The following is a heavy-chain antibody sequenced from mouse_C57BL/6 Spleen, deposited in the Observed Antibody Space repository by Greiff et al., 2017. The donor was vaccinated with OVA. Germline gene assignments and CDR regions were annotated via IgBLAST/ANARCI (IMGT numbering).Heavy chain of an antibody. J-gene: IGHJ3*01. CDR2: ISDGGSYT. CDR1: GFTFSSYA. V-gene: IGHV5-4*01. D-gene: IGHD2-12*01. CDR3: ARDRLLYD. Sequence: EVQGVESGGGLVKPGGSLKLSCAASGFTFSSYAMSWVRQTPEKRLEWVATISDGGSYTYYPDNVKGRFTISRDNAKNNLYLQMSHLKSEDTAMYYCARDRLLYDWGQGTLVTVSA.